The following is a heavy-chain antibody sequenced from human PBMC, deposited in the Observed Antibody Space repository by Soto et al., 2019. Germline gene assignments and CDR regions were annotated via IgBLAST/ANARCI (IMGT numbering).Heavy chain of an antibody. Sequence: QVQLVQSGAEVKKPGASVKVSCKASGYAFTSYDINWVRQATGQGLEWMGWMNPNSGNTGDAQKFQGRVTMTSNTSISTAYMELSSLRSEDAAVYYCARGIALYNWNYAGTFDIWGQGTMVTVSS. CDR1: GYAFTSYD. V-gene: IGHV1-8*01. CDR2: MNPNSGNT. CDR3: ARGIALYNWNYAGTFDI. J-gene: IGHJ3*02. D-gene: IGHD1-7*01.